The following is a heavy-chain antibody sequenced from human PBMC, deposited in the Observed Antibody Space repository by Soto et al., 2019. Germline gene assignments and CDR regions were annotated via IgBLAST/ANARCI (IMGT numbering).Heavy chain of an antibody. J-gene: IGHJ6*02. D-gene: IGHD3-10*01. V-gene: IGHV3-21*01. CDR2: ISSSSSYI. CDR3: ARDSRIYYGSGSYYPYYYYGMDV. CDR1: VFTFSSYS. Sequence: PWGSLTLAFSASVFTFSSYSMNWVRPAPGKGLEWVSSISSSSSYIYYADSVKGRFTISRDNAKNSLYLQMNSLRAEDTAVYYCARDSRIYYGSGSYYPYYYYGMDVWGQGTTVTVSS.